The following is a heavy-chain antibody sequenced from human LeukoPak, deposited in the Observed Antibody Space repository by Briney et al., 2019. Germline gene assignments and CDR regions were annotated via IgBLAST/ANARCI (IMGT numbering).Heavy chain of an antibody. J-gene: IGHJ4*02. D-gene: IGHD2-8*02. CDR1: GFTFSSYG. Sequence: GGSLRLSCAASGFTFSSYGMHWVRQAPGKGLEWVAFIRYDGSNKYYADSVKGRFTISRDNSKNTLYLQMNSLRAEDTAVYYCARGLVKLFAYWGQGTLVTVSS. CDR2: IRYDGSNK. CDR3: ARGLVKLFAY. V-gene: IGHV3-30*02.